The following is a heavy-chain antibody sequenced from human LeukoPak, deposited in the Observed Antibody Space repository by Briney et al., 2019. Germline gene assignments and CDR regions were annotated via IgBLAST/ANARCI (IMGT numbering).Heavy chain of an antibody. J-gene: IGHJ6*03. CDR1: GGSISRYY. D-gene: IGHD3-3*01. CDR2: VYCSGST. Sequence: SETLSLTCIVSGGSISRYYWSWLRQPPGQGLEWIGYVYCSGSTTSDHFLKSRVTISLDTTRNQFSLKLTSVTAADTAVYFCARGLVSEFWSGYYPQHYYYYIDVRGKGTPVTVSS. CDR3: ARGLVSEFWSGYYPQHYYYYIDV. V-gene: IGHV4-4*09.